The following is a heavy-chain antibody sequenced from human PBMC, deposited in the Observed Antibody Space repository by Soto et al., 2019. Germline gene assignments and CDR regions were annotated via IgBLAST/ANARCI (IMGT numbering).Heavy chain of an antibody. CDR2: VTADGGT. CDR3: APHVSCSGGSCQYDAFAV. J-gene: IGHJ3*01. CDR1: GFTVSSHA. D-gene: IGHD2-15*01. V-gene: IGHV3-23*01. Sequence: EVQVLESGGGLVQPGGSLRLSCEGSGFTVSSHAMTWIRQAPGKGPEWVSTVTADGGTYYADSVKGRFAMSRVTSENTLYLQMNSLGAEDTADYYCAPHVSCSGGSCQYDAFAVRGQGTMVTVSS.